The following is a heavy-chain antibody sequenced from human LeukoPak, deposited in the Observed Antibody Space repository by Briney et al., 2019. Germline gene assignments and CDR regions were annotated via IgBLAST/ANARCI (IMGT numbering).Heavy chain of an antibody. Sequence: GASVKVSCKASGGTFSSYAISWVRQAPGQGLEWMGGIIPIFGTANYAQKFQGRVTITTDESTSTAYMELSSLRSEDTAVYYCARAGGGYSYGWGDAFDIWGQGTMVTVSS. D-gene: IGHD5-18*01. CDR2: IIPIFGTA. CDR1: GGTFSSYA. J-gene: IGHJ3*02. V-gene: IGHV1-69*05. CDR3: ARAGGGYSYGWGDAFDI.